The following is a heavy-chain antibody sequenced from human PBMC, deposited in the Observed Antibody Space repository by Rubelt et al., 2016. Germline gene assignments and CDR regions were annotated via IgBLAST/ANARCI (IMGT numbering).Heavy chain of an antibody. V-gene: IGHV3-11*04. CDR2: ISSSGSTI. Sequence: VSYISSSGSTIYYADSVKGRFTISRDNAKNSLYLQMNSLRAEDTAVYYCARGGGVGAAFDYWGQGTLVTVSS. J-gene: IGHJ4*02. CDR3: ARGGGVGAAFDY. D-gene: IGHD1-26*01.